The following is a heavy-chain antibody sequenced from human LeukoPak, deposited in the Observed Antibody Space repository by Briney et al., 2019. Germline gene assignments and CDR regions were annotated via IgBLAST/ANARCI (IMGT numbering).Heavy chain of an antibody. CDR3: ARSTYDFWSGFDPDWFDP. CDR2: IYYSGST. V-gene: IGHV4-59*01. J-gene: IGHJ5*02. D-gene: IGHD3-3*01. Sequence: SETLSLTCTASGGSISSYYWSWIRQPPGKGLEWIGYIYYSGSTNYNPSLKSRVTISVDTSKNQFSLKLSSVTAADTAVYYCARSTYDFWSGFDPDWFDPWGQGTLVTVSS. CDR1: GGSISSYY.